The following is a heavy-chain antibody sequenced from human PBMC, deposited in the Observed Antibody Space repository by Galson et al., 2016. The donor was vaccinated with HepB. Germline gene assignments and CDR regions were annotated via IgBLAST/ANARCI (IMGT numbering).Heavy chain of an antibody. CDR1: GFTFSGSA. J-gene: IGHJ5*02. CDR2: IRRKANSYAT. CDR3: TRHISRTDTAMVYGFDP. V-gene: IGHV3-73*01. Sequence: SLRLSCAASGFTFSGSAMHWVRQASGKGLEWVGRIRRKANSYATAYAASVKGRFTISRDDSKNTAYLQMNSLKTEDTAVYYCTRHISRTDTAMVYGFDPWGQGTLVTVSS. D-gene: IGHD5-18*01.